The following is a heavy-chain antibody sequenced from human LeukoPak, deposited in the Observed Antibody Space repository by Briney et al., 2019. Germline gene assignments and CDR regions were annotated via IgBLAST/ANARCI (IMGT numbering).Heavy chain of an antibody. J-gene: IGHJ4*02. V-gene: IGHV4-38-2*01. CDR1: GYSISSGYY. CDR2: IYHSGST. CDR3: ATSYYGSGRYYSLYFDY. Sequence: SETLSLTCAVSGYSISSGYYWGWIRQPPGKGLEWIGSIYHSGSTYYNPSLKSRVTISVDTSKNQFSLKLSSVTAADTDVYYCATSYYGSGRYYSLYFDYWGQGTLVTVSS. D-gene: IGHD3-10*01.